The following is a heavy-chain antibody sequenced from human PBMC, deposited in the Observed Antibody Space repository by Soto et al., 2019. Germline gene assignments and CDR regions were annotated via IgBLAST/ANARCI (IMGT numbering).Heavy chain of an antibody. D-gene: IGHD3-22*01. V-gene: IGHV3-23*01. CDR1: GFIFSSYA. CDR3: ARTDYYDSSGYYGGDAFDI. J-gene: IGHJ3*02. Sequence: AGGSLRLSCEASGFIFSSYAMNWVRQAPGKGLQWVSSITGSSDYTSYIASVKGRFTISRDNSKNTLYLQMNSLRAEDTAVYYCARTDYYDSSGYYGGDAFDIWGQGTMVTVSS. CDR2: ITGSSDYT.